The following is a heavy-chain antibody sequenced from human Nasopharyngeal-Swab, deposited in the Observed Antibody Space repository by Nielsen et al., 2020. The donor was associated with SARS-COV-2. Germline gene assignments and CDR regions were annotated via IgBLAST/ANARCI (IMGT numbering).Heavy chain of an antibody. CDR2: INPSGGST. J-gene: IGHJ4*02. V-gene: IGHV1-46*01. D-gene: IGHD5-24*01. CDR3: ARAFRDGYNYGY. Sequence: WVGQAPGQGLEWMGIINPSGGSTSYAQKFQGRVTMTRDTSTSTVYMELSSLRSEDTAVYYCARAFRDGYNYGYWGQGTLVTVSP.